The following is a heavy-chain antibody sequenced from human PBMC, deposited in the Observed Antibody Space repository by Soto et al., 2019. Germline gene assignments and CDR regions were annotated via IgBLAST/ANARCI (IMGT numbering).Heavy chain of an antibody. D-gene: IGHD6-19*01. J-gene: IGHJ6*03. CDR1: GFTFNDYG. CDR2: ISYDEVTK. CDR3: AKNGWLKYDYYYSCMYG. Sequence: QVQLVESGGGVVQPGRSLRLSCAASGFTFNDYGMHWVRQAPGKGLEWVALISYDEVTKFYADSVKGRFTISRDNSQNSLYLHMSSLRVEDTSVYYCAKNGWLKYDYYYSCMYGWGKGTKVTVSS. V-gene: IGHV3-30*18.